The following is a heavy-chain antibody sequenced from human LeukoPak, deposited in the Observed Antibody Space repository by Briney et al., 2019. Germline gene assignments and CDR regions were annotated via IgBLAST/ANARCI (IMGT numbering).Heavy chain of an antibody. Sequence: SETLSLTCSVSGASVSSYYWNWVRQTPGKGLEWIGYIYYNEKTDYGPSLKSRVTMSLDTSKNQFSLKLSSVTAADTGVYYCARDTPYNYGDYSAGYYYYYMDVWGKGTTVTVSS. J-gene: IGHJ6*03. CDR1: GASVSSYY. CDR2: IYYNEKT. V-gene: IGHV4-59*02. D-gene: IGHD4-17*01. CDR3: ARDTPYNYGDYSAGYYYYYMDV.